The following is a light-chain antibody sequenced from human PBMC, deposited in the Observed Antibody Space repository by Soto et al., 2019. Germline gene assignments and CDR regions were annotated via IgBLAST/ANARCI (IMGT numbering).Light chain of an antibody. J-gene: IGKJ4*01. CDR2: GAS. CDR1: QSVSSN. V-gene: IGKV3-15*01. Sequence: EIVMTQSQATLSVSPGERATLSCRASQSVSSNLAWYQQKPGQAPRLLIYGASTRATGMPARFSGSGSGTEFTLTISSLQSEDFAVYYCQQYNNWLTFGGGTKVEIK. CDR3: QQYNNWLT.